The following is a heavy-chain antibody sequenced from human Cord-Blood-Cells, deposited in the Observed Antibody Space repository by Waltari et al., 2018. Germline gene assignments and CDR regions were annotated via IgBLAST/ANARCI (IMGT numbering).Heavy chain of an antibody. CDR1: GGSISSGDYY. J-gene: IGHJ3*02. CDR3: AREAEALLDAFDI. D-gene: IGHD2-21*01. Sequence: QVQLQESGPGLVKPSQTLSLTCTVSGGSISSGDYYWSWIRQPPGKGLEWIWYIYYSGSTYYNPSLKSRVTISGDTSKNQFSLKLSSVTAADTAMYYCAREAEALLDAFDIWGQGTMVTVSS. V-gene: IGHV4-30-4*08. CDR2: IYYSGST.